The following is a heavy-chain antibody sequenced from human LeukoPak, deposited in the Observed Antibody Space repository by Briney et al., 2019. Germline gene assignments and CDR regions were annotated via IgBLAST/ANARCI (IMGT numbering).Heavy chain of an antibody. Sequence: GGSLRLSCAASGFTFSSYWMSWVRQAPGKGLEWVANIKQDGSEKYYVDSVKGRFTISRDNAKNSLYLQMNSLRAEDTAVYYCARDRPANGYCSGGSCYSRADYWGQGTLVTVSS. V-gene: IGHV3-7*01. J-gene: IGHJ4*02. CDR3: ARDRPANGYCSGGSCYSRADY. CDR2: IKQDGSEK. D-gene: IGHD2-15*01. CDR1: GFTFSSYW.